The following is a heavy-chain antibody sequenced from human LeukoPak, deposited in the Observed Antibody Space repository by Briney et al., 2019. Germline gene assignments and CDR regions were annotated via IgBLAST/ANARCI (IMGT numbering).Heavy chain of an antibody. Sequence: PGGSLRLSCAASGLTISTYSMNWVRQAPGKGLEWISYIDTSGRTIYYADSVKGRFTISRDNAKNSLYLQMNSLRAEDTAVYYCATYSSLNRREFQYWGQGTLLTVSS. D-gene: IGHD3-22*01. V-gene: IGHV3-48*01. J-gene: IGHJ1*01. CDR1: GLTISTYS. CDR2: IDTSGRTI. CDR3: ATYSSLNRREFQY.